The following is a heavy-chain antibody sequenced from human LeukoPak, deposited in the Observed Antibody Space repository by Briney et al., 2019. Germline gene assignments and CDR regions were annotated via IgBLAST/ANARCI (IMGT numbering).Heavy chain of an antibody. J-gene: IGHJ4*02. CDR3: ARQKVGATYFDY. V-gene: IGHV4-39*01. Sequence: PSETLSLTCTVSGGSISSSSYCWGWIRQPPGKGLEWIGSIYYSGSTYYNPSLKSRVTISVDTSKNQFSLKLSSVTAADTAVYYCARQKVGATYFDYWGQGTLVTVSS. D-gene: IGHD1-26*01. CDR1: GGSISSSSYC. CDR2: IYYSGST.